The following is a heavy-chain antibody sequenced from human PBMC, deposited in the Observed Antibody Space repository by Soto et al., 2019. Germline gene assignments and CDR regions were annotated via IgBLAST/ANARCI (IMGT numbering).Heavy chain of an antibody. V-gene: IGHV3-23*01. CDR1: GFTFSSYA. J-gene: IGHJ4*02. Sequence: PGGSLRLSCAASGFTFSSYAMGWVRQGPGKGLEWVAVVSIGGSTHYADSVRGRFTISRDNSKNTLTLQMNSLTAEDTAVYFCARRRGVGRQLHYWGQGALVTVSS. CDR2: VSIGGST. CDR3: ARRRGVGRQLHY. D-gene: IGHD2-8*02.